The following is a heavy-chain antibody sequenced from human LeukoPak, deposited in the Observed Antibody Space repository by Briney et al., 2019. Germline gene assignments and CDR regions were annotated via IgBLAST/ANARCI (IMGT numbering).Heavy chain of an antibody. D-gene: IGHD6-6*01. CDR2: INHSGST. J-gene: IGHJ4*02. CDR3: ARGPRRAYSSSSGVDY. CDR1: GGSFSGYY. Sequence: SETLSLTCAVYGGSFSGYYWSWIRQPPGKGLEWIGEINHSGSTNYNPSLKSRVTISVDTSTNQFSLKLSSVTAADTAVYYCARGPRRAYSSSSGVDYWGQGTLVTVSS. V-gene: IGHV4-34*01.